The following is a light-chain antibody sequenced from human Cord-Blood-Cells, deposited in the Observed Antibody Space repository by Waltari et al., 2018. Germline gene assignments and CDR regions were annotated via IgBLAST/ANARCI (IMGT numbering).Light chain of an antibody. Sequence: EIVLTQSTGTLSLSPGERATLSCRASQSVSSSYLAWYQQKPGQAPRLPIYGASSMATGIPDRFSGSGSGTDFTLTISRLEPEDFAVYYCQQYGSSPALTFGGGTKVEIK. J-gene: IGKJ4*01. V-gene: IGKV3-20*01. CDR2: GAS. CDR3: QQYGSSPALT. CDR1: QSVSSSY.